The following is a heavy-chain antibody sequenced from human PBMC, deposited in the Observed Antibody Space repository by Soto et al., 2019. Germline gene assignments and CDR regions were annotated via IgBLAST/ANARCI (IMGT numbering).Heavy chain of an antibody. J-gene: IGHJ6*02. V-gene: IGHV3-33*06. CDR1: GFTFSSYG. Sequence: SLRLSCAASGFTFSSYGMHWVRQAPGKGPEGVAVIWYDGSNKYYADSVKGRFTISRDNSKNTLYLQMNSLRAEDTAVYYCAKPPDSALLVPAAIIYYYYGMDVWGQGTTVTVSS. CDR3: AKPPDSALLVPAAIIYYYYGMDV. D-gene: IGHD2-2*02. CDR2: IWYDGSNK.